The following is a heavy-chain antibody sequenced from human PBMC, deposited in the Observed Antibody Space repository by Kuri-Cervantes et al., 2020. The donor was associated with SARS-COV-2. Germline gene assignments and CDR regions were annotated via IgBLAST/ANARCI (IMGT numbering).Heavy chain of an antibody. V-gene: IGHV3-74*01. CDR1: GFTFSSYW. J-gene: IGHJ6*02. Sequence: SLKISCASSGFTFSSYWMHWVREAPGKGLVWVSRINSDGSSTSYADSVKGRFTISRDNAKNTLYLQMNSLRAEDTAVYYCARDRYDFWSGLGYYYYGTDVWGQGTTVTVSS. CDR3: ARDRYDFWSGLGYYYYGTDV. D-gene: IGHD3-3*01. CDR2: INSDGSST.